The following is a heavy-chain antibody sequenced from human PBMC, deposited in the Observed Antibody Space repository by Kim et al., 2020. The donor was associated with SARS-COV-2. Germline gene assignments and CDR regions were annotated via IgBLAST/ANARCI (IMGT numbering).Heavy chain of an antibody. Sequence: KFQGRVTITADKSTSTAYMELSSLRSEDTAVYYCARDPGDYYDSSGYPDYWGQGTLVTVSS. CDR3: ARDPGDYYDSSGYPDY. J-gene: IGHJ4*02. V-gene: IGHV1-69*04. D-gene: IGHD3-22*01.